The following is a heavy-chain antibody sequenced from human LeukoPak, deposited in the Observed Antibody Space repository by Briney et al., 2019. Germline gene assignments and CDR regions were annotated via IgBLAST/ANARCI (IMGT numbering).Heavy chain of an antibody. CDR2: IRQDGSEK. Sequence: GGSLRLSCAASGFTFSSYWMSWVRQAPEKGLEWVATIRQDGSEKHYVDSVKGRYTISRDNSKNTLYLQMNSLRAEDTAVYYCARDLVPAARASAFDYWGQGILVTVSS. V-gene: IGHV3-7*01. CDR1: GFTFSSYW. CDR3: ARDLVPAARASAFDY. D-gene: IGHD2-2*01. J-gene: IGHJ4*02.